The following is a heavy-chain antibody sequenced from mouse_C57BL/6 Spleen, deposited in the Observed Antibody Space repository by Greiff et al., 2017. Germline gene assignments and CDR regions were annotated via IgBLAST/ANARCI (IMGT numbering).Heavy chain of an antibody. D-gene: IGHD1-1*01. V-gene: IGHV7-1*01. CDR1: GFTFSDFY. CDR3: ARDAGTTVVANWYFDV. CDR2: SRNKANDYTT. Sequence: EVQLVESGGGLVQSGRSLRLSCATSGFTFSDFYMEWVRQAPGTGLEWISASRNKANDYTTESSASVKGLFIVPRDTSQSIRYLQMNSLRAEDTAIYYCARDAGTTVVANWYFDVWGTGTTVTVSS. J-gene: IGHJ1*03.